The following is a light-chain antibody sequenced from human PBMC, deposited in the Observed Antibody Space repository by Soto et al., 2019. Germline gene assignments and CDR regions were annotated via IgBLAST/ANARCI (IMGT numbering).Light chain of an antibody. CDR3: RQYGSSPTT. V-gene: IGKV3-20*01. CDR1: QSVSSSY. Sequence: EIVMTQSPATLSVSPGERVTLSCRASQSVSSSYLAWYQQKPGQAPRLLIYGASSRATGIPDRFSGSGSGTDFTLTISRLEPEDFAVYYCRQYGSSPTTFGQGTKVDIK. CDR2: GAS. J-gene: IGKJ1*01.